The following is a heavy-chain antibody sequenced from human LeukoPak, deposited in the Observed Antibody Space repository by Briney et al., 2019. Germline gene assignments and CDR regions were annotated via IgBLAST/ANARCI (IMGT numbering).Heavy chain of an antibody. Sequence: PSETLSLTCTVSGGYISSYYWSWIRQPAGKELEWIGRFYTRGSPNYNPSLKSRVTMSVDTSKNQFSLRLSSVSPADTAVYYCARIGGITYFDYWGQGTLVTVPS. V-gene: IGHV4-4*07. CDR1: GGYISSYY. J-gene: IGHJ4*02. CDR2: FYTRGSP. D-gene: IGHD3-16*01. CDR3: ARIGGITYFDY.